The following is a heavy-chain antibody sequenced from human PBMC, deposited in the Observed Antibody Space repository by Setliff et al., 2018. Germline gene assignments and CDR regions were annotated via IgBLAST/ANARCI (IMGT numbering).Heavy chain of an antibody. D-gene: IGHD5-18*01. V-gene: IGHV1-69*05. Sequence: ASVQVSCKASGGTFRSYGISWVRQAPGQGLEWMGGTIPSFGSTNYAQKFQDRVTIITDESTSTAYMELSSLRTEDTAVYYCAREGVDTRSSTDYRYYMDVWGKGTTVTAP. CDR3: AREGVDTRSSTDYRYYMDV. CDR1: GGTFRSYG. CDR2: TIPSFGST. J-gene: IGHJ6*03.